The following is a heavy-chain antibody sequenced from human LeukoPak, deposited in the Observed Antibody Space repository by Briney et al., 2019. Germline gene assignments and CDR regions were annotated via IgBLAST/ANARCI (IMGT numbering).Heavy chain of an antibody. V-gene: IGHV4-59*12. J-gene: IGHJ5*02. Sequence: PSETLSLTCTVSGGSISSSYWSWIRQPPGKGLEWIGYISYSGSTNYNPSLKSRVTISVDTSKNQFSLKLSSVTAADTAVYYCARGSRGDWFDPWGQGTLVTVSS. CDR1: GGSISSSY. D-gene: IGHD3-16*01. CDR2: ISYSGST. CDR3: ARGSRGDWFDP.